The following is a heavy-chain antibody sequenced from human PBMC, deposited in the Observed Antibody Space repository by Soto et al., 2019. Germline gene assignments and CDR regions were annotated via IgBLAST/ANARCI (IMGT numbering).Heavy chain of an antibody. D-gene: IGHD2-15*01. CDR3: ARSEEDSDYYYYGMDV. CDR1: GDTVSSNSVA. Sequence: QTLSLTCVGSGDTVSSNSVAWNWVRQSPSRGLEWLGRTYYRSRWYSDYAVSVRSRIDINADTSKNQVSLQLNSVTPEDTAVYYCARSEEDSDYYYYGMDVWGQGTTVTVSS. J-gene: IGHJ6*02. V-gene: IGHV6-1*01. CDR2: TYYRSRWYS.